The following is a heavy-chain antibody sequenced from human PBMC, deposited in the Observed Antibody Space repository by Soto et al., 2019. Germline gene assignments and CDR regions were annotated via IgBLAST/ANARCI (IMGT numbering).Heavy chain of an antibody. CDR1: GYTFTSYA. CDR3: VLWFGEYYAFDI. Sequence: ASVKVCCKASGYTFTSYAMHWVRQAPGQWLEWMGWINAGNGNTKYSQKFQGRVTITRDTSAGTAYMELSSLRSEDTAVYYCVLWFGEYYAFDIWGQGTMVTVSS. V-gene: IGHV1-3*01. J-gene: IGHJ3*02. CDR2: INAGNGNT. D-gene: IGHD3-10*01.